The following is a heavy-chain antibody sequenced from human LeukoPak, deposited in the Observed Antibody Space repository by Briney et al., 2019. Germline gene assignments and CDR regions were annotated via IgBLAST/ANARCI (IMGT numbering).Heavy chain of an antibody. D-gene: IGHD3-10*01. CDR1: GYSISSGYY. Sequence: SETLSLTCTVSGYSISSGYYWGWIRQPPGKGLEWIGSIYHSGSTYYNPSLRSRVTISVDTSKNQFSLKLSSVTAADTAVYYCARDFYGSGSWNWFDPWGQGTLVTVSS. CDR2: IYHSGST. V-gene: IGHV4-38-2*02. CDR3: ARDFYGSGSWNWFDP. J-gene: IGHJ5*02.